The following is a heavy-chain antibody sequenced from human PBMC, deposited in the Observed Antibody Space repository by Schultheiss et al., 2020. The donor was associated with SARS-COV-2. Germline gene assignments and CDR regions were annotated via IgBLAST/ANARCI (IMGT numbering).Heavy chain of an antibody. V-gene: IGHV1-18*04. CDR2: ISAYNGNT. D-gene: IGHD1-14*01. CDR1: GYTFTGYY. J-gene: IGHJ4*02. CDR3: ARVNKNRGYFDY. Sequence: ASVKVSCKASGYTFTGYYMHWVRQAPGQGLEWMGWISAYNGNTNYAQKLQGRVTMTTDTSTSTAYMELRSLRSDDTAVYYCARVNKNRGYFDYWGQGTLVTVSS.